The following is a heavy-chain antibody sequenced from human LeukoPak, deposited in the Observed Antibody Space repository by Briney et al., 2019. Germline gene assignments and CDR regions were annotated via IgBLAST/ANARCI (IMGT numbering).Heavy chain of an antibody. D-gene: IGHD3-3*01. CDR2: INHSGST. CDR3: ARGRDYDFWSGFSSHKPEPPN. V-gene: IGHV4-34*01. Sequence: PSETLSLTCAVYGGSFSGYYWSWIRQPPGKGLEWIGEINHSGSTNYNPSLKSRVTISVDTSKNQFSLKLSSVTAADTAVYYCARGRDYDFWSGFSSHKPEPPNWGQGTLVTVSS. CDR1: GGSFSGYY. J-gene: IGHJ4*02.